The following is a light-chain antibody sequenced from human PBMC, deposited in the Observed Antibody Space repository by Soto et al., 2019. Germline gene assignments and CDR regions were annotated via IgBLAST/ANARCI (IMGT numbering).Light chain of an antibody. J-gene: IGKJ4*01. V-gene: IGKV1-16*02. CDR3: QQYYVYPLT. CDR2: AAS. CDR1: QGSNND. Sequence: DIRMTKSPSSLSAAAGDRVTITCRASQGSNNDLAWFQQKPGKAPKSLIYAASSLLSGVSSKFSGSGSGTDLSLTISSLQPEDFATYYCQQYYVYPLTFGGGPRVEIK.